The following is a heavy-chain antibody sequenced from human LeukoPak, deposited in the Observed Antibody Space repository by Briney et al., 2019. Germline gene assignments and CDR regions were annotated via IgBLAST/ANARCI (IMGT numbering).Heavy chain of an antibody. Sequence: SETLSLTCAVSGYSISSGYYWGWIRQPPGKGLEWIGSIYHSGSTYYSPSLKSRVTISVDTSKNQFSLKLSSVTAADTAVYYCARPSYYYYMDVWGKGTTVTVSS. CDR3: ARPSYYYYMDV. V-gene: IGHV4-38-2*01. CDR1: GYSISSGYY. CDR2: IYHSGST. J-gene: IGHJ6*03.